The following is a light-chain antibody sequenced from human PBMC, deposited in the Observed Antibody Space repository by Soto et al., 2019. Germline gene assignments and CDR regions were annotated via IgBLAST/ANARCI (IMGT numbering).Light chain of an antibody. CDR3: QQYSNWPQT. J-gene: IGKJ1*01. Sequence: EIVMTQSPATLSVSPGERATLSCRASQSVSSNLAWYQQKPGQAPRLLIYGASTRATGIPARFSGSGSGTEFTHTISSLQAEDVSYYYCQQYSNWPQTFGQGTKVEIK. V-gene: IGKV3-15*01. CDR1: QSVSSN. CDR2: GAS.